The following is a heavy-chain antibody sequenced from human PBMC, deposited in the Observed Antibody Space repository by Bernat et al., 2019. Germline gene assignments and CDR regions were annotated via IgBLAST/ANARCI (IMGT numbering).Heavy chain of an antibody. J-gene: IGHJ4*02. CDR1: GFTFSHYG. V-gene: IGHV3-33*08. CDR3: ARGGRRAAGTFDY. Sequence: VQLLESGGGLVQPGGSLRLSCAASGFTFSHYGMHWVRQAPGKGLEWVAVIWYDGSNKYYGDSVKGRFTISRDNSKNTLYLQMNSLRVEDTAVYYCARGGRRAAGTFDYWGQGTLVTVSS. CDR2: IWYDGSNK. D-gene: IGHD2-15*01.